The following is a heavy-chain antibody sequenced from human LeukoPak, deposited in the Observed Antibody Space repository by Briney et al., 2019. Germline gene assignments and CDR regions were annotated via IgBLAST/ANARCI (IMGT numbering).Heavy chain of an antibody. J-gene: IGHJ4*02. D-gene: IGHD4-17*01. Sequence: SETLSLTCTVSGGSISSSSYYWGWIRQPPGKGLEWIGSIYYSGSTYYNPSLKSRVTISVDTSKNQFSLKLSSVTAADTAVYYCARRGDHGDLDYWGQGTLVTVSS. CDR3: ARRGDHGDLDY. V-gene: IGHV4-39*01. CDR1: GGSISSSSYY. CDR2: IYYSGST.